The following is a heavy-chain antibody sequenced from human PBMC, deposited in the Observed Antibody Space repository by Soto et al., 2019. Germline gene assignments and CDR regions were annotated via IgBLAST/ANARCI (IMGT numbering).Heavy chain of an antibody. V-gene: IGHV4-34*01. J-gene: IGHJ6*02. CDR1: GGSFSGYY. Sequence: SETLSLTCAVYGGSFSGYYWSWIRQPPGKGLEWIGEINHSGSTNYNPSLKSRVTISVDTSKNQFSLKLSSVTAEDTAVFYCVRGHNLDVWGQGTEVTVSS. CDR2: INHSGST. CDR3: VRGHNLDV. D-gene: IGHD1-1*01.